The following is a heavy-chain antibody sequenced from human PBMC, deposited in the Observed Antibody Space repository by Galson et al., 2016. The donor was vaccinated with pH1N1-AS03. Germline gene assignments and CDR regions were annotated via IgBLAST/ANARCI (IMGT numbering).Heavy chain of an antibody. J-gene: IGHJ4*02. CDR3: ARTPAEMATISFDY. CDR1: GYTFTNYF. V-gene: IGHV1-46*01. CDR2: INPSGGTT. D-gene: IGHD5-24*01. Sequence: SVKVSCKASGYTFTNYFMHWVRQAPGQGLEWMGVINPSGGTTRYAQKFQGRVTMTRDTSTSTVYMELSRLRSADTAVYNCARTPAEMATISFDYWGQGTLVTVSS.